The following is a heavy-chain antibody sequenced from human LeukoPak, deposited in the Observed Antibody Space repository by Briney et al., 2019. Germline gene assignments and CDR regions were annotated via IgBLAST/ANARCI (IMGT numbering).Heavy chain of an antibody. Sequence: SETLSLTCAVYSGSVSSYYWRWIRQPPGKGLEWIGSISHRGSTHYSPSRQSRVTMSVDTSKNQFALNLNSVAAADTAVYYCARVPLRFLEAFDYWGQGILVTVSS. V-gene: IGHV4-34*01. CDR3: ARVPLRFLEAFDY. J-gene: IGHJ4*02. CDR2: ISHRGST. CDR1: SGSVSSYY. D-gene: IGHD3-3*01.